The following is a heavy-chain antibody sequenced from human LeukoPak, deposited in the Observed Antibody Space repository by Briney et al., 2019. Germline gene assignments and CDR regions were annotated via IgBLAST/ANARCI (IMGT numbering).Heavy chain of an antibody. V-gene: IGHV3-48*03. CDR1: GFTFSSYE. Sequence: GGSLRLSCAASGFTFSSYEMNWVRQAPGKGLEWVSYISSSGSTIYYADSVKGRFTISRDNAKNSLYLQMNSLRAEDTAVYYCASSAAGIYGYWGRGTLVTVSS. D-gene: IGHD6-13*01. J-gene: IGHJ4*02. CDR2: ISSSGSTI. CDR3: ASSAAGIYGY.